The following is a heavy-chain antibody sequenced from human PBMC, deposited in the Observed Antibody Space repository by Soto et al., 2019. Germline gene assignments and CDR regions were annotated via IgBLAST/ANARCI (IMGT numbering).Heavy chain of an antibody. CDR3: ARVGRDYYDSSGYYYVVWDY. V-gene: IGHV1-69*13. CDR1: GGTFSSYA. Sequence: ASVKVSCKASGGTFSSYAISWVRQAPGQGLEWMGGIIPIFGTANYAQKFQGRVTITADESTSTAYMELSSLRSEDTAVYYCARVGRDYYDSSGYYYVVWDYWGQGTLVTVSS. D-gene: IGHD3-22*01. CDR2: IIPIFGTA. J-gene: IGHJ4*02.